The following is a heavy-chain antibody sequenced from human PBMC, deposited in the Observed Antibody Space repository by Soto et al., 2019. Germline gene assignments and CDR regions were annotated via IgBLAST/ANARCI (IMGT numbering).Heavy chain of an antibody. D-gene: IGHD1-26*01. V-gene: IGHV3-43*01. CDR1: GFTFDDYT. CDR3: AKAPYDSGSYYDY. Sequence: GGPLRLSCAASGFTFDDYTMHWVRQAPGKGLEWVSLISWDGGSTYYADSVKGRFTISRDNSKNSLYLQMNSLRTEDTALYYCAKAPYDSGSYYDYWGQGTLVTVSS. CDR2: ISWDGGST. J-gene: IGHJ4*02.